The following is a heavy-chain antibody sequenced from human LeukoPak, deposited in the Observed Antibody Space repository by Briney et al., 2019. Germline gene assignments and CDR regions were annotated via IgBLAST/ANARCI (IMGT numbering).Heavy chain of an antibody. CDR2: IYYSGST. Sequence: SETLSLTCTVSGGSISSSSYYWGWIRQPPGKGLEWIGSIYYSGSTYYNPSLKSRVTISVDTSKNQFSLKLSSVTAADTAVYYCARVVVPYYFDYWGQGTLVTVSS. CDR3: ARVVVPYYFDY. V-gene: IGHV4-39*07. D-gene: IGHD2-15*01. J-gene: IGHJ4*02. CDR1: GGSISSSSYY.